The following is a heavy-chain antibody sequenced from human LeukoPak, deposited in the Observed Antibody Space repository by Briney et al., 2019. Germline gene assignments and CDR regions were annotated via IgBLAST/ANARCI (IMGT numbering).Heavy chain of an antibody. V-gene: IGHV4-61*02. J-gene: IGHJ4*02. Sequence: PSETLSLTCTVSGGSISSGSYYWSWIRQPAGKGLEWIGRIYTSGSTNYNPSLKSRVTISVDTSKNQFSLKLSSVTAADTAVYYCARHDQDGRDYWGQGTLVTVSS. CDR1: GGSISSGSYY. CDR2: IYTSGST. CDR3: ARHDQDGRDY. D-gene: IGHD1-26*01.